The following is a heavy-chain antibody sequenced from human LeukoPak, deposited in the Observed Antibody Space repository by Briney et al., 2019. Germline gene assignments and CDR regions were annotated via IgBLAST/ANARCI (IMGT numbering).Heavy chain of an antibody. CDR1: GFTFSSYA. V-gene: IGHV3-30-3*01. CDR2: ISYDGSNK. Sequence: PGGSLRLSCAASGFTFSSYAMHWVRQAPGKGLEWVAVISYDGSNKYYADSVKGRFTIPRDNSKNTLYLQMNSLRAEDTAVYYCARESATMIVVVPFDYWGQGTLVTVSS. J-gene: IGHJ4*02. D-gene: IGHD3-22*01. CDR3: ARESATMIVVVPFDY.